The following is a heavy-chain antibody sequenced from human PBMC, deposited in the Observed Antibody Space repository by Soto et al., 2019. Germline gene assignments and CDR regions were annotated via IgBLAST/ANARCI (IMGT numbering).Heavy chain of an antibody. D-gene: IGHD2-15*01. CDR3: ARVSENCSGGSCYHYYYGMDV. J-gene: IGHJ6*02. V-gene: IGHV4-59*01. CDR1: GGSISSYY. Sequence: SETLSLTCTVSGGSISSYYWGWIRQPPGKGLEWIGYIYYSGSTNYNPSLKSRVTISVDTSKNQFSLKLSSVTAADTAVYYCARVSENCSGGSCYHYYYGMDVWGQGTTVTVSS. CDR2: IYYSGST.